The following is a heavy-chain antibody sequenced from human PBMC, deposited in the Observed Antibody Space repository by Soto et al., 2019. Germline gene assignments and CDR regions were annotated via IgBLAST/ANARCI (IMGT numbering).Heavy chain of an antibody. V-gene: IGHV3-23*01. CDR2: ITGSGRDT. Sequence: GGFLILSCAASGFAFRNNFWSWVRPAPGKGLAWVSGITGSGRDTNYADSVKGRFTISRDNTKNTLFLQLNSLRAEDTAVYYCAKERATTTAFDYWGQGALDTVSS. D-gene: IGHD4-17*01. CDR1: GFAFRNNF. J-gene: IGHJ4*02. CDR3: AKERATTTAFDY.